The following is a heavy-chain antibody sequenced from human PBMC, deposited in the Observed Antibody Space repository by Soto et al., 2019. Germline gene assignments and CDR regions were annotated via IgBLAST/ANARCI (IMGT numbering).Heavy chain of an antibody. D-gene: IGHD6-13*01. CDR3: ARGIAAAGSFDY. Sequence: SETLSLTCTVSGGSISSGGYYWSWIRQHPGKGLEWIGYIYYSGSTYCNPSLKSRVTISVDTSKNQFSLKLSSVTAADTAVYYCARGIAAAGSFDYWGQGTLVTVSS. CDR1: GGSISSGGYY. V-gene: IGHV4-31*03. J-gene: IGHJ4*02. CDR2: IYYSGST.